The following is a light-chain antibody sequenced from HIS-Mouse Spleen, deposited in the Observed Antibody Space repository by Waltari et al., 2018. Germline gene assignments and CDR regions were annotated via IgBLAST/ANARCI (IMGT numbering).Light chain of an antibody. CDR1: TLPKKK. Sequence: SCEVTQPPSVSVSPGQTARSTCYGDTLPKKKASWYQQKSGQAPMLVIYEDSKRPSGIPERFSGSSSGTMATLTISGAQVEDEADYYCYSTDSSGNHRVFGGGTKLTVL. CDR3: YSTDSSGNHRV. CDR2: EDS. V-gene: IGLV3-10*01. J-gene: IGLJ2*01.